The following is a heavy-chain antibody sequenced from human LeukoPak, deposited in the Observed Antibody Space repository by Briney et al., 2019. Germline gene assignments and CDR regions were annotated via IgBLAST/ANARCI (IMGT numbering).Heavy chain of an antibody. CDR3: AIHEHSSSWFTPYYYYGMDV. CDR2: IIPIFGTA. V-gene: IGHV1-69*13. D-gene: IGHD6-13*01. CDR1: GGTFSSYA. J-gene: IGHJ6*02. Sequence: GASVKVSCKASGGTFSSYAISWVRQAPGQGLEWMGGIIPIFGTANYAQKFQGRVTITADESTSTAYMELSSLRSEDTAVYYCAIHEHSSSWFTPYYYYGMDVWGQGTTVTVSS.